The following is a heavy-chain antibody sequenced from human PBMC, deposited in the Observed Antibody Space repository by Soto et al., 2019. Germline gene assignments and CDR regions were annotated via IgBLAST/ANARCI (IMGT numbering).Heavy chain of an antibody. CDR3: AREYTYGSNFFDC. CDR2: ISHSGST. J-gene: IGHJ4*02. Sequence: PSETLSLTCTVSGGSISSAAYYWSWIRQHPGKGLEWIGYISHSGSTYYTPSLKIRVIISADTSKNQFSVNLTSVTSADTAVYYCAREYTYGSNFFDCWGQGALVTVSS. V-gene: IGHV4-31*03. D-gene: IGHD5-18*01. CDR1: GGSISSAAYY.